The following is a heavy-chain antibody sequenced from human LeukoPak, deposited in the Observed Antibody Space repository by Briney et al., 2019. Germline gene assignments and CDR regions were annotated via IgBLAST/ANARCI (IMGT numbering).Heavy chain of an antibody. Sequence: SVTVSCKASGGTFSSYAISWVRQAPGQGLEWMGGIIPIFGTANYAQKFQGRVTITADESTSTAYMELSSLRSEDTAVYYCARGVSGIVVVTPDDAFDIWGQGTMVTVSS. CDR2: IIPIFGTA. CDR3: ARGVSGIVVVTPDDAFDI. D-gene: IGHD2-21*02. J-gene: IGHJ3*02. V-gene: IGHV1-69*13. CDR1: GGTFSSYA.